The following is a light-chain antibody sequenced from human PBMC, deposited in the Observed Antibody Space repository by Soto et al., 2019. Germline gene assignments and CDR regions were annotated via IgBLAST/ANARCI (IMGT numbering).Light chain of an antibody. J-gene: IGKJ1*01. CDR1: QSISSW. CDR3: QQSYDTPRT. CDR2: DAS. V-gene: IGKV1-5*01. Sequence: DIQMSQSPSTLSASVGDRVTITFRASQSISSWLAWYQQKPGKAPKLLIYDASSLESGVPSRFSGSGSGTNFSLTISRLQPEDFATYYCQQSYDTPRTFGQGTKVDIK.